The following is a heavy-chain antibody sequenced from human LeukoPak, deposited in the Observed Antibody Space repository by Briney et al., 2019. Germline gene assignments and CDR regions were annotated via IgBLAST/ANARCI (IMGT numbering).Heavy chain of an antibody. Sequence: GGSLRLSCAASGFTFSSYSMNWVRQAPGKGLEWVSSISSSSSYIYYADSVRGRFTISRDTAKNSLYLQMNSLRAEDTAVYYCARMVTGRTSRRPIDYWGQGTLVTVSS. CDR1: GFTFSSYS. CDR3: ARMVTGRTSRRPIDY. V-gene: IGHV3-21*01. CDR2: ISSSSSYI. D-gene: IGHD1-20*01. J-gene: IGHJ4*02.